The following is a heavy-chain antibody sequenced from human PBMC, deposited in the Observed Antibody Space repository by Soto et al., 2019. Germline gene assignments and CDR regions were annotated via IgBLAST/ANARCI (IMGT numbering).Heavy chain of an antibody. CDR2: IYPGDSDT. CDR1: GYSFTSYW. Sequence: GESLKISCKGSGYSFTSYWIGWVRQMPGKSLEWMGIIYPGDSDTRYSPSFQGQVTISADKSISTAYLQWSSLKASDTAMYYCARHSLYSNYPYYYYYYMDVWGKGTTVTVSS. CDR3: ARHSLYSNYPYYYYYYMDV. V-gene: IGHV5-51*01. J-gene: IGHJ6*03. D-gene: IGHD4-4*01.